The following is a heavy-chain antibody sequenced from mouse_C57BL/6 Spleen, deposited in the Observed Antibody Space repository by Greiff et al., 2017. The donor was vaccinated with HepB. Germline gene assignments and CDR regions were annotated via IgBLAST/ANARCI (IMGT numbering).Heavy chain of an antibody. Sequence: VQLVESGPGLVQPSQSLSITCTVSGFSLTSYGVHWVRQSPGKGLEWLGVIWRGGSTDYNAAFMSRLSITKYNSKSQVFFKMNSLQSDDTAIYYCAKDAFYYYGSSYRNAMDYWGQGTSVTVSS. V-gene: IGHV2-5*01. CDR1: GFSLTSYG. CDR2: IWRGGST. J-gene: IGHJ4*01. D-gene: IGHD1-1*01. CDR3: AKDAFYYYGSSYRNAMDY.